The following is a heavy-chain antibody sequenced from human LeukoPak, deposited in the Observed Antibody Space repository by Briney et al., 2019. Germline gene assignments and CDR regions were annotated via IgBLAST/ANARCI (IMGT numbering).Heavy chain of an antibody. D-gene: IGHD3-3*01. Sequence: ASVKVSCKVSGDSLTGLNIQWVRQAPGKGLECLGGFDPEQAKTIYAQNFQGRVTMTEDASTDTASMELHSLKSEDTAVYYCATRGGDFWSGFEKWGQGTLIIVSS. CDR1: GDSLTGLN. J-gene: IGHJ4*02. CDR2: FDPEQAKT. CDR3: ATRGGDFWSGFEK. V-gene: IGHV1-24*01.